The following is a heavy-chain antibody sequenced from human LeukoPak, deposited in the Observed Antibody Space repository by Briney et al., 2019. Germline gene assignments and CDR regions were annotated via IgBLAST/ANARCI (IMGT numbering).Heavy chain of an antibody. V-gene: IGHV5-10-1*01. J-gene: IGHJ4*02. CDR3: ARLSYSSGWYCDY. D-gene: IGHD6-19*01. CDR1: GYSVTSYW. CDR2: IDPSDSYT. Sequence: GESLKIACKGSGYSVTSYWISWVRQMPGEGLEWMGRIDPSDSYTNYSPSFQGHVTISADKSISTAYLQWSSLKASDTAMYYCARLSYSSGWYCDYWGQGTLVTVSS.